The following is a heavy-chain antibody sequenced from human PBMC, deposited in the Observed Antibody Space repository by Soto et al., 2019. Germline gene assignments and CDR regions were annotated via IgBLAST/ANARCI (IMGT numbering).Heavy chain of an antibody. J-gene: IGHJ5*02. V-gene: IGHV4-61*03. CDR1: GGSVKSPSHY. Sequence: QVQLKESGPRLVRPSETLSLTCSVSGGSVKSPSHYWSWIRQSPGKGLEWIGNVYYIGTTDYNPSLENRVTILVDRSDNHFSLKLRSVTVDDTAVCYCARNASGRGWFDPWGQGVPVTVSS. D-gene: IGHD3-10*01. CDR3: ARNASGRGWFDP. CDR2: VYYIGTT.